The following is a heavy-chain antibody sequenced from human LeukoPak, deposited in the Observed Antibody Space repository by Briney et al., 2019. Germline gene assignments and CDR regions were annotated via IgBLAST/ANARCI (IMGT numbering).Heavy chain of an antibody. CDR2: TFGSGGNT. J-gene: IGHJ4*02. CDR1: GFTFSSVA. CDR3: AKVRCNSCDSSGYVDY. Sequence: RGGSLRLSCAASGFTFSSVAVRWVRPAQEGGRGWVSATFGSGGNTYYADSVKGRFNISRDNSKHTLYLQMNSLSADDTAVYYCAKVRCNSCDSSGYVDYWGQGTLVTVSS. D-gene: IGHD3-22*01. V-gene: IGHV3-23*01.